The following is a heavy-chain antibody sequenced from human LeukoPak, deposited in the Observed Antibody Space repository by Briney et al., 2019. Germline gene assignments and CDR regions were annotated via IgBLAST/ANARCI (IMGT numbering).Heavy chain of an antibody. CDR3: AKDRASSSGWFP. V-gene: IGHV3-23*01. CDR1: GFTFSSYA. Sequence: GGSLTLSCAASGFTFSSYAMSWVRQAPGKGLEWVSAISGSGGTTYYADSVKGRFTISRDSSKHTLYLQRNSRRAECTAVYDCAKDRASSSGWFPWGQGTLVTVSS. J-gene: IGHJ5*02. D-gene: IGHD6-19*01. CDR2: ISGSGGTT.